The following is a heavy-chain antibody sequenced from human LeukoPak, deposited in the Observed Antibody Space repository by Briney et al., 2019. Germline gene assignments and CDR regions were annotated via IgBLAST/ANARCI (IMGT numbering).Heavy chain of an antibody. V-gene: IGHV4-39*01. CDR1: GGSIRSSGYF. D-gene: IGHD2-2*01. CDR2: IYYGGTT. J-gene: IGHJ6*02. Sequence: SETLSLTCSVSGGSIRSSGYFWGWIRQPPGKALEWIGSIYYGGTTYYNPSLKSRVTISVDTSKNQFSLKLSSVTAADTAVYYCARVHIVVVPAANCMDVWGPGTTVTVSS. CDR3: ARVHIVVVPAANCMDV.